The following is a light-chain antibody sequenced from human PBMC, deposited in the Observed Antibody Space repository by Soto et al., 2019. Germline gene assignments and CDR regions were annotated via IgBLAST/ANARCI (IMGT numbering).Light chain of an antibody. J-gene: IGKJ3*01. Sequence: DIQMTQSPSSLSASVGDRVTITCQATQDIRDYLNWYQHKPGKAPKLLIYDASNLETGVPSRFSGSESGTDFTFTISSLQPEDIASDYCQQYDHLQATFGPGTKVDIK. CDR3: QQYDHLQAT. CDR1: QDIRDY. CDR2: DAS. V-gene: IGKV1-33*01.